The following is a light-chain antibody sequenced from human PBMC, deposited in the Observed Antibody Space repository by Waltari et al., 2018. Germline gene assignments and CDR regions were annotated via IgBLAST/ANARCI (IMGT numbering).Light chain of an antibody. Sequence: QSVLTQPPSVSGAPGQRVTISCTGSSSNIGAGYDVHWYQQLPGTAPKLLIHGNIQRPSGVPDRFSGSQSGTAPSLAITGLLAEDEGDYYCQSYDRSLSGWVFGGGTKLTVL. V-gene: IGLV1-40*01. CDR1: SSNIGAGYD. CDR3: QSYDRSLSGWV. CDR2: GNI. J-gene: IGLJ3*02.